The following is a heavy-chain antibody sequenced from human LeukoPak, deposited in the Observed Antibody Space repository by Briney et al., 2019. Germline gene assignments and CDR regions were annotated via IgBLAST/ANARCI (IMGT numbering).Heavy chain of an antibody. Sequence: PSETLSLTCTVSGGSVSSGDYYWSWIRQPPGKGLEWIGFIYYSGSTYYNPSLKSRPTISVDTSKNQFSLKLSSVTAADTAVYYCARGGDYYSSSWHRVDYWGQGTLVTVSS. CDR2: IYYSGST. CDR1: GGSVSSGDYY. CDR3: ARGGDYYSSSWHRVDY. V-gene: IGHV4-30-4*01. D-gene: IGHD6-13*01. J-gene: IGHJ4*02.